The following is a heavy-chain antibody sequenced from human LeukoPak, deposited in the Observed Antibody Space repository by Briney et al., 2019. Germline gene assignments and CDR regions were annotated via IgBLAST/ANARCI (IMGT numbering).Heavy chain of an antibody. J-gene: IGHJ4*02. CDR2: IYYSGST. CDR1: GGSIST. D-gene: IGHD4-17*01. V-gene: IGHV4-30-4*01. CDR3: ARTTTVPKIYYFDY. Sequence: SETLSLTCTVSGGSISTRQPPGKGLEWIGYIYYSGSTYYNPSLKSRVTISVDTSKNQFSLKLSSVTAADTAVYYCARTTTVPKIYYFDYWGQGTLVTVSS.